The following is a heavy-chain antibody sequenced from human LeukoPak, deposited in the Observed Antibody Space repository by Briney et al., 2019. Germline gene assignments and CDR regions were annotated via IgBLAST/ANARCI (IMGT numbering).Heavy chain of an antibody. CDR1: GYTFADHH. V-gene: IGHV1-2*02. Sequence: ASVKVSCKTSGYTFADHHIHWVRQAPGQGLEWMGWINPSSGDTKYAQNFQDRVIMSRDTSISTAYMDLSRLSSDDTAIYYCARAGHDGSGYSFRLDYWGQGTLVTVSS. CDR2: INPSSGDT. D-gene: IGHD3-22*01. J-gene: IGHJ4*02. CDR3: ARAGHDGSGYSFRLDY.